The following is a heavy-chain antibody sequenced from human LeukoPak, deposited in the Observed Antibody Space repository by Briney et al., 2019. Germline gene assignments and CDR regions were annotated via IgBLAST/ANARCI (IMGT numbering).Heavy chain of an antibody. CDR3: ARDRSYDILTGYAFDY. CDR1: GFTFDDYG. Sequence: GGSLRLSCAASGFTFDDYGMSWVRQAPGKGLEWVSGTNWNGGSTGYADSVKGRFTISRDNAKNSLYLQMNSLRAEDTALYYCARDRSYDILTGYAFDYWGQGTLVTVSS. V-gene: IGHV3-20*04. J-gene: IGHJ4*02. D-gene: IGHD3-9*01. CDR2: TNWNGGST.